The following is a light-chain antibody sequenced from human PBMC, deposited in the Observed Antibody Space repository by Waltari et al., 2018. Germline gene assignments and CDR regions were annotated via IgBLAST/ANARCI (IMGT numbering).Light chain of an antibody. CDR3: CSYAASVHWL. J-gene: IGLJ3*02. Sequence: QSALTQPRSVSGSPGPAVTISCTGTSSDVGGYNYVSWYQQHPGRAPKLIIYDVDKRPSGVPDRFFGSKSGNTASLTISGLQADDESDFYCCSYAASVHWLFGGGTKVTVL. V-gene: IGLV2-11*01. CDR1: SSDVGGYNY. CDR2: DVD.